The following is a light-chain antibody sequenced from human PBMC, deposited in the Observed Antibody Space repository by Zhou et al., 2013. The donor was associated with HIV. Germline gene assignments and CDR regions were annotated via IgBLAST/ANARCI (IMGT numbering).Light chain of an antibody. CDR1: SSNIGARYD. J-gene: IGLJ2*01. V-gene: IGLV1-40*01. CDR3: QSYDSSLSGSVV. CDR2: GNS. Sequence: QSVLTQPPSVSGAPGQRVTISCTGSSSNIGARYDVHWYQQLPGTAPKLLIYGNSNRPSGVPDRFSGSKSGTSASLAITGLQAEDEADYYCQSYDSSLSGSVVFGGGTKLTV.